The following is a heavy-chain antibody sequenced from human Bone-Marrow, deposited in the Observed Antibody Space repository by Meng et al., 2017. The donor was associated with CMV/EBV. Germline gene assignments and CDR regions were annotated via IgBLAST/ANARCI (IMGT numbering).Heavy chain of an antibody. J-gene: IGHJ6*02. D-gene: IGHD7-27*01. CDR2: IYSGGSI. CDR3: ASRSSPLGGEGMDV. Sequence: GESLKISCAAFGFTVSSNYMSWVRQAAGKGLEWVSVIYSGGSIYYAESVRGRFTISRDNAKNSLYLQMNSLRAEDTAVYYCASRSSPLGGEGMDVWGQGTTVTGSS. CDR1: GFTVSSNY. V-gene: IGHV3-53*01.